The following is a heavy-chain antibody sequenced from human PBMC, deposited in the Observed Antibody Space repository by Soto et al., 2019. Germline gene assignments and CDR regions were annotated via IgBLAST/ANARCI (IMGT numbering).Heavy chain of an antibody. J-gene: IGHJ4*02. Sequence: GGSLRLSCAASGFTFSSYAMSWVRQAPGKGLEWVSAISGSGGSTYYADSVKGRFTISRDNSKNTLYLQMNSLRAEDTAVYYCAKDFVSSYGRFAPLKSGWYYFDYWGQGTLVTVSS. V-gene: IGHV3-23*01. D-gene: IGHD6-19*01. CDR2: ISGSGGST. CDR1: GFTFSSYA. CDR3: AKDFVSSYGRFAPLKSGWYYFDY.